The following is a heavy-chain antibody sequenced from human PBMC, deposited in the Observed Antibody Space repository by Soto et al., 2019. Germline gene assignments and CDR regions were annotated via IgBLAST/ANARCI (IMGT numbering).Heavy chain of an antibody. J-gene: IGHJ4*02. CDR3: ARDSSGRHDY. D-gene: IGHD3-22*01. CDR1: CGSVRSGSYY. V-gene: IGHV4-61*01. Sequence: TSETLSLTCSVSCGSVRSGSYYWTWIRQPPGKGLEWIGYIYQSGTTNYNASLKSRVTISIDTSKNQFFLKLNSVTAADTAVYYCARDSSGRHDYWGQGTLVTVSS. CDR2: IYQSGTT.